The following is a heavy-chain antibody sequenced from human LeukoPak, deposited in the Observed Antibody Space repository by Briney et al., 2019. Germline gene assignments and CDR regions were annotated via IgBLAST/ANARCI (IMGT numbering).Heavy chain of an antibody. CDR3: AREGVRYCSSTSCYDPYYYGMDV. CDR1: GGSFSGYY. D-gene: IGHD2-2*01. Sequence: SETLSLTCAVYGGSFSGYYWSWIRQPPGKGLEWIGEINHSGSTNYNPSLKSRVTISVDTSKNQFSLKLSSVTAADTAVYYCAREGVRYCSSTSCYDPYYYGMDVWGQGTTVTVSS. CDR2: INHSGST. J-gene: IGHJ6*02. V-gene: IGHV4-34*01.